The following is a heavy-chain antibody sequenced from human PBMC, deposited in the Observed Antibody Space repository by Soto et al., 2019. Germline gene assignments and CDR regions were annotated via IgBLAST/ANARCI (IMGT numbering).Heavy chain of an antibody. CDR1: GGTFSTYA. V-gene: IGHV1-69*12. CDR2: IIPMFGTA. Sequence: QVQLVQSGAEVKKPESSVKVSCKAPGGTFSTYAISWVRQAPGQGLEWMGGIIPMFGTANYAQRFQDRVTITADESTNTVYMEVSSLRSEDTAVYFCASGIQLWLRRINNGYSGWGQGPLVTVSS. CDR3: ASGIQLWLRRINNGYSG. D-gene: IGHD5-18*01. J-gene: IGHJ4*02.